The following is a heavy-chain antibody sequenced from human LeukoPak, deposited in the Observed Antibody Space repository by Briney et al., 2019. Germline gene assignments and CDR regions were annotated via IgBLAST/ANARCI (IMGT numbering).Heavy chain of an antibody. D-gene: IGHD5-18*01. J-gene: IGHJ4*02. V-gene: IGHV3-7*01. CDR2: IKQDGSEK. CDR1: GFSFSSSW. Sequence: GGSLRLSCAVSGFSFSSSWMSWVRQAPGKGLEWVANIKQDGSEKYYVDSVKGRFTISRDNAKNSLYLQMNSLRAEDTAVYYCARDTAGFDFWGQGTLVTASS. CDR3: ARDTAGFDF.